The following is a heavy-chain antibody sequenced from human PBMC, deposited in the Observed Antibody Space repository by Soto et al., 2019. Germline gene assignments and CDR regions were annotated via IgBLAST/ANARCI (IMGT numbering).Heavy chain of an antibody. CDR2: ISTNSRYT. V-gene: IGHV3-11*03. CDR1: GFTFSSYA. CDR3: ARVYDILTSAWLDP. D-gene: IGHD3-9*01. Sequence: GGSLRLSCAASGFTFSSYAMSWVRQAPGKGLEWISYISTNSRYTKYADSVKGRFTISRDDAKNSLYLQMNSLRVEDTAVYYCARVYDILTSAWLDPWGQGTLVTVSS. J-gene: IGHJ5*02.